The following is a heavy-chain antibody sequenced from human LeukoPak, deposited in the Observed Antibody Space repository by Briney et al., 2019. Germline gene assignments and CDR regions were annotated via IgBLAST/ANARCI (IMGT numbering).Heavy chain of an antibody. J-gene: IGHJ5*02. CDR3: ARAGYYGSGSYGDFDP. Sequence: PSETLSLTCTVSGGSISSGDYYWSWIRQPPGKGLEWIGYIYYSGSTYYNPSLKSRVTISVDTSKNQFSLKLSSVTAADTAVYYCARAGYYGSGSYGDFDPWAREPWSPSPQ. CDR2: IYYSGST. CDR1: GGSISSGDYY. V-gene: IGHV4-30-4*01. D-gene: IGHD3-10*01.